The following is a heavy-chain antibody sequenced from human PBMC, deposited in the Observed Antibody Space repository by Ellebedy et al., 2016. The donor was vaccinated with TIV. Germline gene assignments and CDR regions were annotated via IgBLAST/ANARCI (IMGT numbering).Heavy chain of an antibody. J-gene: IGHJ4*02. D-gene: IGHD6-19*01. Sequence: ASVKVSXXASGYTFTSYYMHWLRQAPGQGLEWMGIINPSGGSTSYAQKFQGRVTMTRDTSTSTVYMELSSLRSEDTAVYYCAREPEAVAGLLDYWGQGTLVTVSS. CDR1: GYTFTSYY. CDR2: INPSGGST. CDR3: AREPEAVAGLLDY. V-gene: IGHV1-46*01.